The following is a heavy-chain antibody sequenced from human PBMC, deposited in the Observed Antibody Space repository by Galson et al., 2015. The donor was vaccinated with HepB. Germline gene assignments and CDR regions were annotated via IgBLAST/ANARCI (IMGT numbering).Heavy chain of an antibody. V-gene: IGHV3-74*03. Sequence: SLRLSCAASGFTFSRDWMHWVRQAPGKGLVWVSRIHGDGHSITYAASVKGRFTVPRDNAKNTLYLQMNSLSAEDTAVYYCAREGPVLRDFDSWGWGLDVWGHGTTVTVSS. CDR2: IHGDGHSI. J-gene: IGHJ6*02. CDR3: AREGPVLRDFDSWGWGLDV. CDR1: GFTFSRDW. D-gene: IGHD3-9*01.